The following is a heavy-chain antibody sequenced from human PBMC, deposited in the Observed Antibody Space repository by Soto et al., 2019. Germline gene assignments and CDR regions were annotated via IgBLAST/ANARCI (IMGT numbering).Heavy chain of an antibody. J-gene: IGHJ5*02. CDR3: AIPWTPYSTNDT. V-gene: IGHV4-4*02. D-gene: IGHD2-2*01. CDR2: IYHSGST. Sequence: SETLSLTCALSRGSTIPTNWQSRFRQPPGKGLEWIGEIYHSGSTNYNPSLKSRVTISVDKSKNQFSLTLSSVTAADTAVYYCAIPWTPYSTNDTWGQGILVTVS. CDR1: RGSTIPTNW.